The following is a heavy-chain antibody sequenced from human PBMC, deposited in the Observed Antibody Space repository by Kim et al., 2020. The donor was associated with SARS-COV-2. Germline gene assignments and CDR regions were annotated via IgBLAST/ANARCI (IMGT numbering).Heavy chain of an antibody. CDR1: GYTSTSYG. J-gene: IGHJ6*02. V-gene: IGHV1-18*04. CDR2: ISAYNGNT. Sequence: ASVKVSCKASGYTSTSYGISWVRQAPGQGLEWMGWISAYNGNTNYAQKLQGRVTMTTDTSTSTAYMELRSLRSDDTAVYYCARVLVERITMIVVVISGYYGMDVWGQGTTVTVSS. CDR3: ARVLVERITMIVVVISGYYGMDV. D-gene: IGHD3-22*01.